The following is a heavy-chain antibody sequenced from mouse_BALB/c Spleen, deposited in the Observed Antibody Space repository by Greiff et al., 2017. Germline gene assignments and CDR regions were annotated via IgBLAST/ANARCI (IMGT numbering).Heavy chain of an antibody. Sequence: EVKLMESGGGLVKPGGSLKLSCAASGFTFSSYAMSWVRQSPEKRLEWVAEISSGGSYTYYPDTVTGRFTISRDNAKNTLYLEMSSLRSEDTAMYYCACYYGSSLFAYWGQGTLVTVSA. CDR1: GFTFSSYA. V-gene: IGHV5-9-4*01. J-gene: IGHJ3*01. D-gene: IGHD1-1*01. CDR2: ISSGGSYT. CDR3: ACYYGSSLFAY.